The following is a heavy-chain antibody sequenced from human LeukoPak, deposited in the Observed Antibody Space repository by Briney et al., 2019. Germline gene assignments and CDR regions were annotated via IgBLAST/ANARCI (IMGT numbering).Heavy chain of an antibody. CDR1: GDSVSSNSAA. Sequence: SSQTLSLTCVISGDSVSSNSAAWNWIRQSPSRGLEWLGRTYYRPKWFNDYAVSVKSRITIKPDTSKNQFSLQLNSVTPEDTAVYYCAGEPEQQLVRAWFDPWGQGTLVTVSS. V-gene: IGHV6-1*01. CDR2: TYYRPKWFN. CDR3: AGEPEQQLVRAWFDP. D-gene: IGHD6-13*01. J-gene: IGHJ5*02.